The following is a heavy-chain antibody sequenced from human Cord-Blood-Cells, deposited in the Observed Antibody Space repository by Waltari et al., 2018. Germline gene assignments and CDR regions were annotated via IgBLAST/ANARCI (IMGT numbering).Heavy chain of an antibody. D-gene: IGHD1-26*01. V-gene: IGHV4-34*01. CDR2: INHSGST. CDR3: AMTGSGSYYLDY. CDR1: GGSFSGYS. Sequence: QVQLQQWGAGLLKPSETLSLTCAVYGGSFSGYSWSWIRQPPGKGLEWIGEINHSGSTNYNPSLKSRVTISVDTSKNQFSLKLSSVTAADTAVYYCAMTGSGSYYLDYWGQGTLVTVSS. J-gene: IGHJ4*02.